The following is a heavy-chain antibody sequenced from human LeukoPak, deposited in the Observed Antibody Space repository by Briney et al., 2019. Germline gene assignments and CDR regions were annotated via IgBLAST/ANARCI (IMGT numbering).Heavy chain of an antibody. CDR2: IYYSGST. CDR3: ARGVGYCSGGSCYRWYYFDY. J-gene: IGHJ4*02. D-gene: IGHD2-15*01. CDR1: GGSISSYY. Sequence: SETLSLTCTVSGGSISSYYWSWIRQPPGKGLEWIGYIYYSGSTNYNPSLKSRVTISVDTSKNQFSLKLSSVTAADTAVYYCARGVGYCSGGSCYRWYYFDYWGQGTLVTVSS. V-gene: IGHV4-59*01.